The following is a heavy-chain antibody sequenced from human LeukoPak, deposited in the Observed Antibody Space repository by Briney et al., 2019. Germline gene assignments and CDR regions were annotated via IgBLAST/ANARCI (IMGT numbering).Heavy chain of an antibody. D-gene: IGHD6-19*01. CDR3: ARAVAGEPYFDY. CDR2: INPSGGST. J-gene: IGHJ4*02. Sequence: ASVNVSFKASGYTFTTYYMHWVRQAPGQGLEWMGIINPSGGSTSYAQKFQGRVTMTRDTSTSTVYMELSSLRSEDTAVYYCARAVAGEPYFDYWGQGTLVTVSS. CDR1: GYTFTTYY. V-gene: IGHV1-46*01.